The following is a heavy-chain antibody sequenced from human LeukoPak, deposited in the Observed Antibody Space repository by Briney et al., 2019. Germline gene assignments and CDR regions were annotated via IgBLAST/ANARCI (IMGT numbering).Heavy chain of an antibody. CDR1: GYTFTGYY. V-gene: IGHV1-2*02. D-gene: IGHD1-26*01. CDR3: ARGREDDSGSYVDY. J-gene: IGHJ4*02. Sequence: ASVKVSCKASGYTFTGYYMHWVRQAPGQGLEWMGWINPNSGGTNYAQKFQGRVTMTRDMSTSTVYMELSSLRSEDTAVYYCARGREDDSGSYVDYWGQGTLVTVSS. CDR2: INPNSGGT.